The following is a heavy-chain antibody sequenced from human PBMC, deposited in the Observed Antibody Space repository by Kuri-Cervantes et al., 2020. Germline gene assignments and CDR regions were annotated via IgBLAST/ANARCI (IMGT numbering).Heavy chain of an antibody. CDR2: IYHSGRT. V-gene: IGHV4-38-2*01. J-gene: IGHJ4*02. Sequence: SETLSLTCAVAGYSISSGYYWGWIRQPPGKGLEWIGSIYHSGRTYYNPSLKSRVTISVETSKNQFSLKLSSVTAADTAVYYCASVVLAAAGPIFDYWGQGTLVTVSS. D-gene: IGHD6-13*01. CDR1: GYSISSGYY. CDR3: ASVVLAAAGPIFDY.